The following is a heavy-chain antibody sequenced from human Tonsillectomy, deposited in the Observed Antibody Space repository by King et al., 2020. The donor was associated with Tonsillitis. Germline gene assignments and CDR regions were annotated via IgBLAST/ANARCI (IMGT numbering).Heavy chain of an antibody. V-gene: IGHV6-1*01. J-gene: IGHJ3*02. CDR1: GDSVSSNSAS. Sequence: VQLQQSGPGLVKPSQTLSLTCAISGDSVSSNSASWNWIRQSPWRGLEWLGRTYYRDKWYDDYAVSVKSRITINPDTSKNQFSLQLGSVTPEDTAVYYCAKEAAQGAFDIWGQGTVVTVSS. CDR3: AKEAAQGAFDI. CDR2: TYYRDKWYD. D-gene: IGHD6-13*01.